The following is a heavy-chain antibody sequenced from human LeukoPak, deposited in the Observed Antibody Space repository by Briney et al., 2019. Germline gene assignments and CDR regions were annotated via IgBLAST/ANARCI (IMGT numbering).Heavy chain of an antibody. Sequence: SGGSLRLSCAASGLTFSSYAMSWVRQAPGKGLEWVSGISGSGDNTNYADSVKGRFTISRDNAKNSLYLQMNSLRAEDTAVYYCARDLYDSTFDYWGQGTLVTVSS. V-gene: IGHV3-23*01. J-gene: IGHJ4*02. D-gene: IGHD3-22*01. CDR2: ISGSGDNT. CDR1: GLTFSSYA. CDR3: ARDLYDSTFDY.